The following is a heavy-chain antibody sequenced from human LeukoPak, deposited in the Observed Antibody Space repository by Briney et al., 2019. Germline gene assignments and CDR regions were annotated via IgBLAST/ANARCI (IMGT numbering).Heavy chain of an antibody. V-gene: IGHV4-61*02. J-gene: IGHJ5*02. CDR3: ARDVWGSYLDP. D-gene: IGHD3-16*02. Sequence: SETLSLTCTVSNGSISSDTYFWSWIRQPAGKGLEWIGRIYTSGSTNYNPSLKSRVTISVDTSKNQFSLKLSSVTAADTAVYYCARDVWGSYLDPWGQGTLVTVSS. CDR1: NGSISSDTYF. CDR2: IYTSGST.